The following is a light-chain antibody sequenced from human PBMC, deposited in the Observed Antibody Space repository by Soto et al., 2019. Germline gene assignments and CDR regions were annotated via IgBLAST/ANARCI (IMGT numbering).Light chain of an antibody. V-gene: IGKV3-15*01. J-gene: IGKJ1*01. CDR2: GAS. Sequence: EMVVTQSRATRSMSPGGRATLSCRTSERISNNLAWFQQKPGQVPRLLIYGASNRAAGVSARFSGSGSGTEFTLTISSLQSEDFAVYYCQQYHYWWTFGQGTKVDIK. CDR3: QQYHYWWT. CDR1: ERISNN.